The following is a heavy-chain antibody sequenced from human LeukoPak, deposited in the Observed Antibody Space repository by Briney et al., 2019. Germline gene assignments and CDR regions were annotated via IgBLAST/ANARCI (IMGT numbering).Heavy chain of an antibody. CDR2: IYPVDSDT. J-gene: IGHJ3*02. CDR3: ARRWYCSGGSSYDAFDI. Sequence: GESLKIFCKGSGYSFTSYWIGWVRQMPGKGLGWMGIIYPVDSDTRYSPSFPGQVTVSAYKSISTAYLQWSSLKASDPAIYYWARRWYCSGGSSYDAFDIWGQGTMVTVSS. CDR1: GYSFTSYW. V-gene: IGHV5-51*01. D-gene: IGHD2-15*01.